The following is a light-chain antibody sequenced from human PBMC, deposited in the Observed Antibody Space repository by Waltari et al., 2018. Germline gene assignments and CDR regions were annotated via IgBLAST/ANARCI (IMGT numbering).Light chain of an antibody. J-gene: IGKJ1*01. CDR3: QQSYISLT. CDR2: AAS. Sequence: DIQMTQSPSSLSASVGDRVTITCRASQSISNYLSLYQQKPGKAPNLLIYAASSFQSGVPSRFSGSGSGTDFTLTISSLQPEDFATYYCQQSYISLTFGQGTKVEIK. V-gene: IGKV1-39*01. CDR1: QSISNY.